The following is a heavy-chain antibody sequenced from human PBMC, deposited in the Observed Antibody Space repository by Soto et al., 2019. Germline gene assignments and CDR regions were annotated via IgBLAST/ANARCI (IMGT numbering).Heavy chain of an antibody. D-gene: IGHD3-9*01. CDR2: ISSSGSTI. Sequence: GGSLRLSCAASGFTFSDYYMSWIRQAPGKGLEWVSYISSSGSTIYYADSVKGRFTISRDNAKNSLYLQMNSLRAEDTAVYYCARDGTSGLGYYDILTGYYPTYYYYYGMDVWGQGTTVTVSS. J-gene: IGHJ6*02. CDR1: GFTFSDYY. V-gene: IGHV3-11*01. CDR3: ARDGTSGLGYYDILTGYYPTYYYYYGMDV.